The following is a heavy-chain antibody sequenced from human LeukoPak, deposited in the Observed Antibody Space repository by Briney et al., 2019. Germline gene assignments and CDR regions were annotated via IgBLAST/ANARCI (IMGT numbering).Heavy chain of an antibody. CDR3: ARAGEQWLVRDGDWFDP. CDR1: GGSISSYY. CDR2: IYYSGST. J-gene: IGHJ5*02. V-gene: IGHV4-59*12. D-gene: IGHD6-19*01. Sequence: PSETLSLTCTVSGGSISSYYWSWIRQPPGKGLEWIGYIYYSGSTNYNPSLKSRVTISVDTSKNQFSLKLSSVTAADTAVYYCARAGEQWLVRDGDWFDPWGQGTLVTVSS.